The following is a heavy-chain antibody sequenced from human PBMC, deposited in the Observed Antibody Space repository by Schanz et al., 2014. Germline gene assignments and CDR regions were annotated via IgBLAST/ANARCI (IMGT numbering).Heavy chain of an antibody. Sequence: EKGGERGGGVVQPGGSLRLSFSASFFTCSSSSIPFFLPSPGKGLEWVAFIRYDGSSKYYADSVRGRFTISRDDSKNTLYLQMNSLRPEDTAVYYCAKVGLYYYGSGFDYWGQGTLVTVSS. D-gene: IGHD3-10*01. CDR3: AKVGLYYYGSGFDY. J-gene: IGHJ4*02. V-gene: IGHV3-30*02. CDR2: IRYDGSSK. CDR1: FFTCSSSS.